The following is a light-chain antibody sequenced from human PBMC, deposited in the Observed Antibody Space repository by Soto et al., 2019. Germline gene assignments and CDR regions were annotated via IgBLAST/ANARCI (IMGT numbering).Light chain of an antibody. J-gene: IGLJ2*01. CDR1: SSNIGSNT. Sequence: QAVVTQPPSASGTPGQRVTISCSGSSSNIGSNTVNWYQQLPGTAPKLLIYSNNQRPSGVPDRFSGSKSGTSASLAISGLQSEDEADYYCAALDDSLNGRVFGGGTKVTVL. V-gene: IGLV1-44*01. CDR2: SNN. CDR3: AALDDSLNGRV.